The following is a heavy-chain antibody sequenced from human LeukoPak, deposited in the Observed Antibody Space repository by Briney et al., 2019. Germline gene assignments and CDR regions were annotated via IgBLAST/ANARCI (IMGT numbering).Heavy chain of an antibody. CDR3: ASGPWFDP. V-gene: IGHV4-34*01. Sequence: SETLSLTCAVYGGSFSGYYWSWIRQPPGKGLEWIGEINHSGSTNYNPSLKSRVTISVDTSKNQFSLRLNSVTAADTAVYYCASGPWFDPWGQGTLVTVSS. CDR2: INHSGST. J-gene: IGHJ5*02. CDR1: GGSFSGYY.